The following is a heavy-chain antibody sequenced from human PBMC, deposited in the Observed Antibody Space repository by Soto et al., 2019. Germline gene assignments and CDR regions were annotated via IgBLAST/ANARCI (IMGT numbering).Heavy chain of an antibody. V-gene: IGHV3-7*01. Sequence: ESGGGLVQPGGSLRLSCAATGFIFSSYWMSWVRQAPGKGLEWVANIKQDGSEKYYVDSAKGRFTISRDNAKNSLHLQMNSLRAEDTAVYYCARGFNSALDIWGQGTMVTVSS. CDR3: ARGFNSALDI. J-gene: IGHJ3*02. CDR2: IKQDGSEK. CDR1: GFIFSSYW.